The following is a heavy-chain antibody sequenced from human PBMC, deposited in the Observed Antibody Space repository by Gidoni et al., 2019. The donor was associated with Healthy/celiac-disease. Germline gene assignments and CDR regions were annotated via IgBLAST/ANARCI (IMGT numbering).Heavy chain of an antibody. CDR1: GFTHSSYS. CDR2: ISSSSSYI. V-gene: IGHV3-21*01. CDR3: ARDFEGPRVVIIPYYFDY. D-gene: IGHD3-3*01. Sequence: EVQLVASGGGLVQPGGSLRRPCAASGFTHSSYSMNWVRQAQGKGLEWFSSISSSSSYIYYASSVKGRFTISRDNAKNSLYLQMNSLRAEDTAVYYCARDFEGPRVVIIPYYFDYWGQGTLVTVSS. J-gene: IGHJ4*02.